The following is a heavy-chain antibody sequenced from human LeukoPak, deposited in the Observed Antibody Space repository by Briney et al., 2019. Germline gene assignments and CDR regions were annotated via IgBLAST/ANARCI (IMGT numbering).Heavy chain of an antibody. D-gene: IGHD1-1*01. Sequence: GESLKISCTGSGYSFTSYWIGWVRQMPGKGLEWMGIIYPGDSDTRYSPSFQGQVAISADKSLTTACLQWSSLKASDTAMYYCARGFGRTWLEYWGQGTLVTVSS. V-gene: IGHV5-51*01. CDR1: GYSFTSYW. J-gene: IGHJ1*01. CDR3: ARGFGRTWLEY. CDR2: IYPGDSDT.